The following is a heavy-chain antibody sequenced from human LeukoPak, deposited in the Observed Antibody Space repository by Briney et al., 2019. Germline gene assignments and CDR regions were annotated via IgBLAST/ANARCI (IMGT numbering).Heavy chain of an antibody. Sequence: GGSLRLSCAASGFTFSSYWMSWVRQAPGKGLEWVSSISSSSSSYIYYADSVKGRFTISRDNAKNSLYLQMNSLRAEDTAVYYCARGQRDSWYYDFWSGYYDWFDPWGQGTLVTVSS. CDR1: GFTFSSYW. J-gene: IGHJ5*02. CDR3: ARGQRDSWYYDFWSGYYDWFDP. V-gene: IGHV3-21*01. D-gene: IGHD3-3*01. CDR2: ISSSSSSYI.